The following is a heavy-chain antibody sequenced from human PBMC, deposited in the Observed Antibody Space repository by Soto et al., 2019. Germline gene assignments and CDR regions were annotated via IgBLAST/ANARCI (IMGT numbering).Heavy chain of an antibody. Sequence: EVQLVESGGGLVQPGGSLRLSCAASGFTFSDYYMDWVRQVPGKGLEWVGRSRNKANSYHTEYAASVKGRFSISRDGSKDSMYLQMNSRKTEHTAVYYCARDTGGSYDYCGQGALVTVSS. CDR3: ARDTGGSYDY. J-gene: IGHJ4*02. CDR1: GFTFSDYY. CDR2: SRNKANSYHT. D-gene: IGHD1-26*01. V-gene: IGHV3-72*01.